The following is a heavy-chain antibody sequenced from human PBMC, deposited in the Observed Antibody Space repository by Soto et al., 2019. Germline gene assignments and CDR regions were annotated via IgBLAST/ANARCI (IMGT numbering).Heavy chain of an antibody. CDR3: ASRVDYYYGMDV. Sequence: PGGSLRLSCAASGFTFSDTSMSWVRQAPGKGLEWVSYISSSSSTIYYADSVKGRFTISRDNAKNSLYLQMNSLRDEDTAVYYCASRVDYYYGMDVWGQGTTVTVSS. CDR1: GFTFSDTS. CDR2: ISSSSSTI. V-gene: IGHV3-48*02. J-gene: IGHJ6*02.